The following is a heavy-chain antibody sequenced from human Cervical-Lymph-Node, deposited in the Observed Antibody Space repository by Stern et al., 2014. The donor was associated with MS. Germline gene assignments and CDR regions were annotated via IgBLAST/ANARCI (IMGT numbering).Heavy chain of an antibody. V-gene: IGHV1-18*04. D-gene: IGHD6-25*01. Sequence: QVQLVQSGPEVKKPGASVKVSCTASGYTFTSYGLAWVRQAPGQGLEWREWITAYNGNTNDERNLQARVTLTTNTTTSTAYMELRSLRSDDTAIYFCARSGTRVPRGYWGQGTLITVSS. J-gene: IGHJ4*02. CDR1: GYTFTSYG. CDR3: ARSGTRVPRGY. CDR2: ITAYNGNT.